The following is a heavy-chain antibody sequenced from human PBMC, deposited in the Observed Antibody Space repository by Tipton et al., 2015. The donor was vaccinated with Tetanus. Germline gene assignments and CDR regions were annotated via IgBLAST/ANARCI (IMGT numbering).Heavy chain of an antibody. D-gene: IGHD2-21*02. V-gene: IGHV3-48*02. CDR1: GFIFSTSS. J-gene: IGHJ4*02. Sequence: LSLTCATSGFIFSTSSLNWVRQAPGRGLEWVSYISHSSETTLYADSVKGRFTISRDNAKKSLFLQMNSLRDDDTAVYYCARDRPTALLSYWGQGTLVTVSS. CDR3: ARDRPTALLSY. CDR2: ISHSSETT.